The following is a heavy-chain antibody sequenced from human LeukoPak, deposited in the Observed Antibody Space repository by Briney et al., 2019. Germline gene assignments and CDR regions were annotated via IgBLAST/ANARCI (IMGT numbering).Heavy chain of an antibody. D-gene: IGHD6-13*01. J-gene: IGHJ4*02. V-gene: IGHV1-18*01. CDR2: ISAYNGNT. CDR3: ARSGYSSSWYEDY. Sequence: ASVKVSCKASGYTFTSYGISWVRQAPGQGLEWMGWISAYNGNTNYAQKLQGRVTMTTDTSTSTAYVELRSLRSDDTAVYYCARSGYSSSWYEDYWGQGTLVTVSS. CDR1: GYTFTSYG.